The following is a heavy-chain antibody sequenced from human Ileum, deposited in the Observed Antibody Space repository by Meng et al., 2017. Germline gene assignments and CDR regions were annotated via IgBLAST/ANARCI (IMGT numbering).Heavy chain of an antibody. CDR1: GGSIRSTYW. J-gene: IGHJ4*02. V-gene: IGHV4-4*02. CDR2: IHHSGST. Sequence: QVELQESGPGLVGPSGTLSLTCAVSGGSIRSTYWWTWVRQSAGKGQEWIGEIHHSGSTNYNPSLKSRVTISVDKSKNQFSLNLRSVTAADTAVYYCARIDYGGNGIEKYYFDYWGQGTLVTVSS. CDR3: ARIDYGGNGIEKYYFDY. D-gene: IGHD4-23*01.